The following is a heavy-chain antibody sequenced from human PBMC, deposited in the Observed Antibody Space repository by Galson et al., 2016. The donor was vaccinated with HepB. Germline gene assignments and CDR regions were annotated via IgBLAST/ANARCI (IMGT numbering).Heavy chain of an antibody. D-gene: IGHD2-2*02. CDR1: GYTFTNYY. Sequence: SVKVSCKASGYTFTNYYMHWVRQAPGQGLEWIGVINPSGSSTAYAQKFQGRVTLTGDTSTNTVYMDLRSLKPEDTAIYYCARGGPFCSSTSCYRNNWFDPWSQGALVTVSS. V-gene: IGHV1-46*01. CDR2: INPSGSST. CDR3: ARGGPFCSSTSCYRNNWFDP. J-gene: IGHJ5*02.